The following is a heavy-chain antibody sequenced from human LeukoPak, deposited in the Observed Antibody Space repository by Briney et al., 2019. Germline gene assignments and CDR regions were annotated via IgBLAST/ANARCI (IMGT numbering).Heavy chain of an antibody. CDR3: AGLGITMIGGV. V-gene: IGHV1-2*02. Sequence: ASVKVSCKASGYAFTGYYMHGVRQAPGQGVEGMGWINPNSGGTNYAQKFQGRVTMTRDTSISTAYMELSRLRSDDTALYYCAGLGITMIGGVWGKGTTVTISS. J-gene: IGHJ6*04. D-gene: IGHD3-10*02. CDR1: GYAFTGYY. CDR2: INPNSGGT.